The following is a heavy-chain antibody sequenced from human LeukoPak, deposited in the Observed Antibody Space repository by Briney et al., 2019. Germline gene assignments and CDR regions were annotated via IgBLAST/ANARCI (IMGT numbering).Heavy chain of an antibody. CDR3: ARRSGSYLDAFDI. D-gene: IGHD1-26*01. CDR1: GYSFTSYW. CDR2: IYPGDSDT. Sequence: GESLKISCKGSGYSFTSYWIGWVRQMPGKGLEWMGIIYPGDSDTRYSPSFQGQVTISADKSISTAYLQWSSLKASDTAVYYCARRSGSYLDAFDIWGQGTMVTVSS. J-gene: IGHJ3*02. V-gene: IGHV5-51*01.